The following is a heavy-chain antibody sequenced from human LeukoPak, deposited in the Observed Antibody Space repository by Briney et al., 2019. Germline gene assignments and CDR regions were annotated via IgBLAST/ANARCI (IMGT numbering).Heavy chain of an antibody. CDR2: IYYSGST. D-gene: IGHD2-2*01. CDR1: GGSISSYY. CDR3: ARTRGYCSSTSCYYWYFDL. V-gene: IGHV4-59*01. J-gene: IGHJ2*01. Sequence: PSETLSLTCTVSGGSISSYYWSWIRQPPGKGLEWIGYIYYSGSTNYNPSLKSRVTISVDTPKNQFSLKLSSVTAADTAVYYCARTRGYCSSTSCYYWYFDLWGRGTLVTVSS.